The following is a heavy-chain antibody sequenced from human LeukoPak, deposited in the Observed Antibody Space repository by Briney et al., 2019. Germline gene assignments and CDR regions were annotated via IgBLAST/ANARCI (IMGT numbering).Heavy chain of an antibody. D-gene: IGHD1-26*01. Sequence: ASVKVSCKASGYTFTGYHMHWVRQVPGQGLEWMGWMNPNSGNTGYAQKFQGRVTMTRNTSISTAYMELSSLRSEDTAVYYCARGATTEKPYYYYYMDVWGKGTTVTISS. V-gene: IGHV1-8*02. J-gene: IGHJ6*03. CDR1: GYTFTGYH. CDR2: MNPNSGNT. CDR3: ARGATTEKPYYYYYMDV.